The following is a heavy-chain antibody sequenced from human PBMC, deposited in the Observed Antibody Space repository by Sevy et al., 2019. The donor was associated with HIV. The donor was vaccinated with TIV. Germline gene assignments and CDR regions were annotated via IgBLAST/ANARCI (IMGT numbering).Heavy chain of an antibody. V-gene: IGHV3-23*01. D-gene: IGHD3-16*01. J-gene: IGHJ4*02. CDR1: GFAFNTYA. CDR3: ARHRGGVVDY. Sequence: GGSLRLSCTASGFAFNTYAMYWVRQAPGKGREWVSSISTNGNITYYADSVKGRFIVSRDSSKKTVYLQMHSLRVEDTAVYYCARHRGGVVDYWGQGTLVTVSS. CDR2: ISTNGNIT.